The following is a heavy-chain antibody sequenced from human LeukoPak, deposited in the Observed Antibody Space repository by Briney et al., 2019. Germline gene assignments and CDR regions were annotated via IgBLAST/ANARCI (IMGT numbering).Heavy chain of an antibody. CDR2: IYYSGST. CDR3: ARWGYYGSGSYYTFDY. D-gene: IGHD3-10*01. V-gene: IGHV4-59*01. J-gene: IGHJ4*02. Sequence: SETLSLTCTVSGGSISSYYWSWIRQPPGKGLEWIGYIYYSGSTNYNPSLKSRVTISVDTSKNQFSLKLSSVTAADTAVYYCARWGYYGSGSYYTFDYWGQGTLVTVSS. CDR1: GGSISSYY.